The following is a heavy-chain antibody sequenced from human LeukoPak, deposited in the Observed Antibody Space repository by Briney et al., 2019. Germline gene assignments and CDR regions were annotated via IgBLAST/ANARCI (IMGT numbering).Heavy chain of an antibody. J-gene: IGHJ4*02. CDR3: AREKYSSGWYPRYFDY. V-gene: IGHV1-3*03. D-gene: IGHD6-19*01. CDR2: INAGNGNT. CDR1: GYTFTSYA. Sequence: GASVKVSCKASGYTFTSYAMHWVRQAPGQRLEWMGWINAGNGNTKYSQEFQGRVTITRDTSASTAYMELSSLRSEDMAVYYCAREKYSSGWYPRYFDYWGQGTLVTVSS.